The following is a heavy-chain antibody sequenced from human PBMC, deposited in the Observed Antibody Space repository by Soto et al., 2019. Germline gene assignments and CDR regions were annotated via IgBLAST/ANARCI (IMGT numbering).Heavy chain of an antibody. CDR3: ARKSDFWSGYYPRHHYYYYGMDV. CDR2: IVPIFGTA. CDR1: GGTFSSYA. Sequence: SVKVSCKASGGTFSSYAISWVRQAPGQGLEWMGGIVPIFGTANYAQKFQGRVTITADESTSTAYMELSSLRSEDTAVYYCARKSDFWSGYYPRHHYYYYGMDVWGQGTTVTVSS. J-gene: IGHJ6*02. V-gene: IGHV1-69*13. D-gene: IGHD3-3*01.